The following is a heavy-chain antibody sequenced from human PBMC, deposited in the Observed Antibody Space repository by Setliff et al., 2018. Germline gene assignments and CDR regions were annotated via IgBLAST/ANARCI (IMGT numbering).Heavy chain of an antibody. CDR1: GGSISNYY. V-gene: IGHV4-4*07. CDR2: IYTSGST. Sequence: TLSLTCTVSGGSISNYYWSWIRQPAGKGLEWIGRIYTSGSTNYNPSLKSRVTMSVDTSKNQFSLKLSSVTAADTAVYYCARERAVAGEIDYWGQGTLVTVSS. J-gene: IGHJ4*02. D-gene: IGHD6-19*01. CDR3: ARERAVAGEIDY.